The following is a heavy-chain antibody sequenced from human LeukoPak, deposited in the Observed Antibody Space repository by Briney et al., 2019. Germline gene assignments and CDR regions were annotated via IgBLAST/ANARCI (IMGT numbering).Heavy chain of an antibody. V-gene: IGHV3-21*01. CDR1: GFTFSSYS. Sequence: RPGGSLRLSCAASGFTFSSYSMNWVRQAPGKGLEWVSSISSSSSYIYYADSVKGRFTISRDNAKNSLYLQMNSLRAEDTAVYYCARSPPVVVVAATRAGAFDIWGQGTVVTVSS. CDR3: ARSPPVVVVAATRAGAFDI. CDR2: ISSSSSYI. J-gene: IGHJ3*02. D-gene: IGHD2-15*01.